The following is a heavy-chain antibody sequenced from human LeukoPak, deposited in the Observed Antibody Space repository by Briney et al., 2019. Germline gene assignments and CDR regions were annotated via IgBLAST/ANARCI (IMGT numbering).Heavy chain of an antibody. Sequence: GASVRVSCKASGYTFTGYYMHWVRQAPGQGPEWMGWINPGSGATNYTQKFQGRFTMTMETSIGTAYMELSSLRSDDTAVYYCASQLVDFFDYWGQGTLVTVSS. D-gene: IGHD6-6*01. CDR2: INPGSGAT. CDR3: ASQLVDFFDY. J-gene: IGHJ4*02. CDR1: GYTFTGYY. V-gene: IGHV1-2*02.